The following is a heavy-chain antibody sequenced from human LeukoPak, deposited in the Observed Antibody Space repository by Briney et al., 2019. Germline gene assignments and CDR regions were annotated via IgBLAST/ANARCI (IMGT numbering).Heavy chain of an antibody. Sequence: GGSLRLSCAASGFTFNSYALSWVRQAPGKGLEWVSTIGGGGENTYYADSVKGRFTISRDSSKNTVYLHMKSLRAEDTAVYFCAKVLTGSQDYWGQGTLVTVTS. D-gene: IGHD1-14*01. J-gene: IGHJ4*02. CDR3: AKVLTGSQDY. V-gene: IGHV3-23*01. CDR1: GFTFNSYA. CDR2: IGGGGENT.